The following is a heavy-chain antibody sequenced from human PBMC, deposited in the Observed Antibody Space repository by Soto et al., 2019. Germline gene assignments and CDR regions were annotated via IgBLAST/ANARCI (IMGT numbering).Heavy chain of an antibody. CDR3: AREGHSSWEGLDP. J-gene: IGHJ5*02. CDR2: VDHTGAT. V-gene: IGHV4-31*03. Sequence: QVQLQESGPGRVEPSQTLSLVCSFSGDPLSYGGYYWIWVRQSPGKALEWMGFVDHTGATYYHPSLQSRVTMAVDMSKNEFSLKRTSVTAAATATYYCAREGHSSWEGLDPWGQGILVTVSS. D-gene: IGHD1-26*01. CDR1: GDPLSYGGYY.